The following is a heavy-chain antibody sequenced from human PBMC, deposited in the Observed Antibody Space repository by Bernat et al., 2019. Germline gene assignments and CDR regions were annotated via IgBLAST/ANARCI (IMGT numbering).Heavy chain of an antibody. CDR1: GFTFSSYE. CDR3: AAWGDAFDI. D-gene: IGHD7-27*01. CDR2: ISSSGSTI. J-gene: IGHJ3*02. Sequence: EVQLVESGGGLVQPGGSLRLSCAASGFTFSSYEMNWVRQAPGKGQEWVSYISSSGSTIYYADSVKGRFTISRDNAKNSLYLQMNSLRAEDTAVYYCAAWGDAFDIWGQGTMVTVSS. V-gene: IGHV3-48*03.